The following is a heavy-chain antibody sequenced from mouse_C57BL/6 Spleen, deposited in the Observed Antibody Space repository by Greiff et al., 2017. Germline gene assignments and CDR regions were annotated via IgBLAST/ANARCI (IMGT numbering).Heavy chain of an antibody. CDR1: GYTFTSYW. CDR2: IYPGSGST. CDR3: ARRRGSRDY. V-gene: IGHV1-55*01. J-gene: IGHJ4*01. Sequence: QVQLQQPGAELVKPGASVTMSCTASGYTFTSYWITWVKQRPGHGLEWIGDIYPGSGSTNYNEKVKSKATLSVGTSSSTPYMQLSSLTSEDSAVYYCARRRGSRDYWGQGTLVTVSS.